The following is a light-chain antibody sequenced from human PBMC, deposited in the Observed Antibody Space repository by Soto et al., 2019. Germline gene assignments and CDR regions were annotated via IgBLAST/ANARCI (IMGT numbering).Light chain of an antibody. CDR1: QSVGRY. J-gene: IGKJ4*01. Sequence: EIVLTQSPATLSLSPGEGATLSCRASQSVGRYLAWYQQKPGQAPRLLIYDASKRATGIAARFSGSGSGTDFTLTISSLDPEDFAVYYWQQRSDWASTFGGGTKVQIK. CDR3: QQRSDWAST. CDR2: DAS. V-gene: IGKV3-11*01.